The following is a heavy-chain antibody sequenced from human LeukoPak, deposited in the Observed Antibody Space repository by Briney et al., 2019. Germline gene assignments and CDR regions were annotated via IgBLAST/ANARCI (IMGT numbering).Heavy chain of an antibody. CDR3: AIIVDTAPWYFDY. Sequence: SETLSLTCTVSVGSISSYYWSWIRQPPGKGLEWIGYIYYSGSTNYNPSLKSRVTISVDTSKNQSSLKLSSVTAADTAVYYCAIIVDTAPWYFDYWGQGTLVTVSS. J-gene: IGHJ4*02. CDR2: IYYSGST. D-gene: IGHD5-18*01. CDR1: VGSISSYY. V-gene: IGHV4-59*01.